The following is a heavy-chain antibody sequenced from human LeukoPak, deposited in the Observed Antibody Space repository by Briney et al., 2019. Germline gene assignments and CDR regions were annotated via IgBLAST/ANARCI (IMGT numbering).Heavy chain of an antibody. CDR3: ARGPDSSGAGHVSVAFDS. V-gene: IGHV1-69*04. J-gene: IGHJ3*02. D-gene: IGHD3-22*01. Sequence: ASVKVSCKASGGTFSSYAISWVRQAPGQGLEWMGRIIPILGIANYAQKFQGRVTITADKSTSTAYMELSSLRSEDTAVYYCARGPDSSGAGHVSVAFDSWGQGTMVTVSS. CDR1: GGTFSSYA. CDR2: IIPILGIA.